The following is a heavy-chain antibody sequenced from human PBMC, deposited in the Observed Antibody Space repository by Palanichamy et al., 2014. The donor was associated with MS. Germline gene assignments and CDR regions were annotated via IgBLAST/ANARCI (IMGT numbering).Heavy chain of an antibody. Sequence: GPGLVQPSGTLSLTCAVSTGSISNNHWWSWVRQPPGKGLEWIGKISHTGNTNYNPSLKSRITISVDKSKNQFSLKLTSVTAADTAMYYCARTNSYGAPYYFDYWGQGTLVTVSS. CDR3: ARTNSYGAPYYFDY. CDR1: TGSISNNHW. D-gene: IGHD3-10*01. J-gene: IGHJ4*02. CDR2: ISHTGNT. V-gene: IGHV4-4*02.